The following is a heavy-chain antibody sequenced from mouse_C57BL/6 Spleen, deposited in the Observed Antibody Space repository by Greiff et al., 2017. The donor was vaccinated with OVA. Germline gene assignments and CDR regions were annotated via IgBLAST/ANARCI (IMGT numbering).Heavy chain of an antibody. CDR3: ARPLYY. CDR2: IGPEDGET. J-gene: IGHJ2*01. V-gene: IGHV14-2*01. Sequence: EVQLPESGAELVKPGASVKLSCTASGFNIKGYYMHWVKQRTEQGLEWIGRIGPEDGETKYAPTFQGKATITADTASNTAYLQLSSLTSEDTAVYYCARPLYYWGEGTTLTFSS. CDR1: GFNIKGYY. D-gene: IGHD6-1*01.